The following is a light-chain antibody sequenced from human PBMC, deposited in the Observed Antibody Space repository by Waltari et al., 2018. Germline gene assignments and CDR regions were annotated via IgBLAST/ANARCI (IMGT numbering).Light chain of an antibody. Sequence: QVVLTQSPSASASLGASVKLTCTLSSGHSAYAIAWHQQQPEKGPRYLMKVNSGGSHIKGDGIPDRFSGSSSGAERYLTISSLQSEDEADYYCQTWDTATHVVFGGGTKLTVL. CDR1: SGHSAYA. J-gene: IGLJ2*01. CDR2: VNSGGSH. V-gene: IGLV4-69*01. CDR3: QTWDTATHVV.